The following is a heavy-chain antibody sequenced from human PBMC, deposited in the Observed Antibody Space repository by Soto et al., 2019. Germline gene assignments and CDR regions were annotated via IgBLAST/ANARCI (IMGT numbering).Heavy chain of an antibody. CDR1: GGSISSGGYY. CDR2: IYYSGST. Sequence: SETLSLTCTVSGGSISSGGYYWSWIRQHPGKGLEWIGYIYYSGSTYYNPSPKSRVTISVDTSKNQFSLKLSSVTAADTAVYYCARGFSGYDRASGMDVWGQGTTVTVSS. V-gene: IGHV4-31*03. D-gene: IGHD5-12*01. CDR3: ARGFSGYDRASGMDV. J-gene: IGHJ6*02.